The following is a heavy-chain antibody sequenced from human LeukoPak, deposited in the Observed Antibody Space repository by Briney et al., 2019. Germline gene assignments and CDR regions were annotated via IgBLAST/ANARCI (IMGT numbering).Heavy chain of an antibody. CDR3: AKDPLTTVTNFYFDY. Sequence: GGSLRLSCAASGFTFSSYGMHWVRQAPGKGLEWVAVISYDGSNKYYADSVKGRFTISRDNSKNTLYLQMNSLGAEDTAVYYCAKDPLTTVTNFYFDYWGQGTLVTVSS. CDR2: ISYDGSNK. V-gene: IGHV3-30*18. D-gene: IGHD4-11*01. CDR1: GFTFSSYG. J-gene: IGHJ4*02.